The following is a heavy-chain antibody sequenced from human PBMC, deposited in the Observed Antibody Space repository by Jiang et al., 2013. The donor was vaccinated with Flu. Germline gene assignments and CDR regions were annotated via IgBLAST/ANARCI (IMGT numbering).Heavy chain of an antibody. CDR2: IYYSGST. J-gene: IGHJ6*02. CDR1: GGSISSSSYY. CDR3: ASWELLRYYYYYYGMDV. Sequence: LLKPSETLSLTCTVSGGSISSSSYYWGWIRQPPGKGLEWIGSIYYSGSTYYNPSLKSRVTISVDTSKNQFSLKLSSVTAADTAVYYCASWELLRYYYYYYGMDVWGQGTTVTVSS. D-gene: IGHD1-26*01. V-gene: IGHV4-39*01.